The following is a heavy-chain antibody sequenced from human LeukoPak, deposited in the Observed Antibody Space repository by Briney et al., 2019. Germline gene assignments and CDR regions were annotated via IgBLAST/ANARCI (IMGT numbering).Heavy chain of an antibody. Sequence: SQTLSLTCAISGDSVSSNIAAWNWIRQSPSRGLEWLGRTYYRSKWYNDYAVSVKSRITINPDTSKNQFSLQLNSVTPEGTAVYFCAREQRGGLSASLGGLFASYYTYYYMDVWGRGTTVTVSS. CDR1: GDSVSSNIAA. V-gene: IGHV6-1*01. D-gene: IGHD3-16*01. J-gene: IGHJ6*03. CDR3: AREQRGGLSASLGGLFASYYTYYYMDV. CDR2: TYYRSKWYN.